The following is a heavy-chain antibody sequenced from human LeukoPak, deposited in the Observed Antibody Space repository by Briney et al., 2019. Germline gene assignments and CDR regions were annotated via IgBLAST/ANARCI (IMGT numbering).Heavy chain of an antibody. V-gene: IGHV3-30*02. CDR1: GFTFSSYG. Sequence: GGSLRLSCAASGFTFSSYGMHWVRQAPGKGLEWVAFIRYDGSNKYYADSVKGRFTISRDNSKNTLYLQMNSLRAEDTAVYYCAKKGAEKRGYCSSTSCPLSYMDVWGKGTTVTVSS. CDR2: IRYDGSNK. CDR3: AKKGAEKRGYCSSTSCPLSYMDV. D-gene: IGHD2-2*01. J-gene: IGHJ6*03.